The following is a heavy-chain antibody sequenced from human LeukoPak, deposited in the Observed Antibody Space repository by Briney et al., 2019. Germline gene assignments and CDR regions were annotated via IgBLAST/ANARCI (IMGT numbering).Heavy chain of an antibody. J-gene: IGHJ4*02. Sequence: SETLSLTCTVSGGSISSGGYYWSWIRQHPGEGLEWIGYIYYSGSTYYNPSLKSRVTISVDTSKNQFSLKLSSVTAADTAVYYCARNADGGYFDYWGQGTLVTVSS. CDR1: GGSISSGGYY. CDR2: IYYSGST. D-gene: IGHD4-17*01. V-gene: IGHV4-31*03. CDR3: ARNADGGYFDY.